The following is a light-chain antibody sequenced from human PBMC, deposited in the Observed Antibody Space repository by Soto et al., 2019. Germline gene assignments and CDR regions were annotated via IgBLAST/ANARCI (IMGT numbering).Light chain of an antibody. J-gene: IGKJ4*01. CDR3: QQSFSTPLT. Sequence: DIQMTQSPSSLSASVGDRVTITCRASQTISSYLNWYQQKPGKAPKLLIFAASSLQSGVPSRFSGSGSGTDFTFTTGSLQPEDFATYFCQQSFSTPLTFGGGTKVDIK. CDR2: AAS. CDR1: QTISSY. V-gene: IGKV1-39*01.